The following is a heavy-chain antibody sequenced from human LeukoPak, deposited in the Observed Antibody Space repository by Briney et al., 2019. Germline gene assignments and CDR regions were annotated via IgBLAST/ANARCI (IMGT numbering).Heavy chain of an antibody. J-gene: IGHJ3*02. CDR2: ISNSGGTT. CDR3: TRGALRGYSAPGALDI. Sequence: HGGSLRLSCAASGFTFYSYAMTWVRQAPGKGLEWVSTISNSGGTTYYADSVKGRFAISRDSSRDRVYLRMNSLRAEDTAIYYCTRGALRGYSAPGALDIWGQGTLVTVSS. V-gene: IGHV3-23*01. CDR1: GFTFYSYA. D-gene: IGHD5-18*01.